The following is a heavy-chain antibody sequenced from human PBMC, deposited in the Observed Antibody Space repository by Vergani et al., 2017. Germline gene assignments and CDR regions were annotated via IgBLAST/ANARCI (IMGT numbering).Heavy chain of an antibody. CDR3: AKVTNRTIVGGIPRVGGMDV. Sequence: EVQLVESGGGLVQPGRSLRLSCAASGFTFDDYAMHWVRQAPGKGLEWVSGISWNSGSIGYADSVKGRFTISRDNAKNSLYLQMNSLRAEDTALYYCAKVTNRTIVGGIPRVGGMDVWGQGTTVTVSS. V-gene: IGHV3-9*01. J-gene: IGHJ6*02. CDR2: ISWNSGSI. D-gene: IGHD3-3*01. CDR1: GFTFDDYA.